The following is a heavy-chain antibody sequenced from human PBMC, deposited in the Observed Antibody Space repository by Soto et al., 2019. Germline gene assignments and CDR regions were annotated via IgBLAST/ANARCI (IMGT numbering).Heavy chain of an antibody. CDR2: IYHSGST. J-gene: IGHJ4*02. D-gene: IGHD4-17*01. CDR1: GGSISSGGYS. Sequence: LSETLXLTCAVSGGSISSGGYSWSWIRQPPRKGLECIGYIYHSGSTYYNPSLKSRVTISVDRSKNQLSLKLSSVTAADTAVYYCARGTTTVATFDXSGQATLVTVSS. CDR3: ARGTTTVATFDX. V-gene: IGHV4-30-2*01.